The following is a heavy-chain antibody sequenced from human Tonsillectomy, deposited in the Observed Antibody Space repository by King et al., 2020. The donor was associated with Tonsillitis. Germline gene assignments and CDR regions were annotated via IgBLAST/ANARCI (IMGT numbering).Heavy chain of an antibody. J-gene: IGHJ6*03. V-gene: IGHV3-43*02. D-gene: IGHD2-2*01. CDR1: GFSFDDYA. Sequence: VQLVESGGGVVQPGGSLRLSCAASGFSFDDYAMHWVRQAPGKGLEWVSLISGDGGGTYYADSVKGRFTISSDNSKNSLYLQMNSLRTEDTALYYCAKGGSSPYYYYYMDVWGKGTTVTVSS. CDR2: ISGDGGGT. CDR3: AKGGSSPYYYYYMDV.